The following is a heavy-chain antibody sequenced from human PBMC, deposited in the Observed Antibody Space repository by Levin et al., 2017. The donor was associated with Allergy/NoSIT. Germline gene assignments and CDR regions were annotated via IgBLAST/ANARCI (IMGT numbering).Heavy chain of an antibody. D-gene: IGHD6-19*01. CDR2: MRSEANSYAT. V-gene: IGHV3-73*01. Sequence: GGSLRLSCAASGFTFSGSAMHWVRQASGKGLEWVGRMRSEANSYATAYAASVKGRFTISRDDSKNTAYLQMNSLKSEDTAVYYCTRRVSSGWQFDYWGQGTLVTVSS. CDR3: TRRVSSGWQFDY. CDR1: GFTFSGSA. J-gene: IGHJ4*02.